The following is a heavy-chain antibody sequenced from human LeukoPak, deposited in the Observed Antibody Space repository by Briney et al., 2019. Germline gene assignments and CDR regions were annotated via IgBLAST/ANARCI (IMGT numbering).Heavy chain of an antibody. CDR1: GYTFTSYY. Sequence: ASVKVSCKASGYTFTSYYMHWVRQAPGQGLEWMGIINPSGGSTSYAQKFQGRVTMTRDTSTSTVYMELSSLRSDDTAVYYCARDRSITMIVVVTPLDYWGQGTLVTVSS. J-gene: IGHJ4*02. CDR3: ARDRSITMIVVVTPLDY. D-gene: IGHD3-22*01. CDR2: INPSGGST. V-gene: IGHV1-46*01.